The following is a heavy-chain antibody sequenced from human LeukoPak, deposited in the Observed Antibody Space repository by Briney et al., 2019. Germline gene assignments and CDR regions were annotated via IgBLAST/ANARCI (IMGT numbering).Heavy chain of an antibody. Sequence: SQTLSLTCTVSGGSISSGSYYWSWIRQPAGKGLEWIGRIYTSGSTNYNPSLKSRVTISVDTSKNQFSLKLSSVTAADTAVYYCARDPRGYGANAFDYWGQGTLVTVSS. J-gene: IGHJ4*02. V-gene: IGHV4-61*02. CDR2: IYTSGST. CDR1: GGSISSGSYY. CDR3: ARDPRGYGANAFDY. D-gene: IGHD4-23*01.